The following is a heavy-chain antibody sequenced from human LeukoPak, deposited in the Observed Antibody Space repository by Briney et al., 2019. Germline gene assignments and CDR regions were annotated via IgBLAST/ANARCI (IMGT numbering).Heavy chain of an antibody. CDR3: ARQTYVLRYFDWLSSNAFDI. J-gene: IGHJ3*02. Sequence: GESLKISCKGSGYSFTSYWIGWVRQMPGKGLEWMGIIYPGDSDTRYSPSFQGQVTISADKAISSAYLQWSSLKASDTAMYYCARQTYVLRYFDWLSSNAFDIWGQGTMVTVSS. CDR2: IYPGDSDT. CDR1: GYSFTSYW. V-gene: IGHV5-51*01. D-gene: IGHD3-9*01.